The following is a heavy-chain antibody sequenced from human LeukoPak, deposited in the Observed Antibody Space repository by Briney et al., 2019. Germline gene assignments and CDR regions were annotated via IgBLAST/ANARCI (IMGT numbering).Heavy chain of an antibody. CDR3: ATTISIIAPWYFDL. V-gene: IGHV4-38-2*02. CDR1: GYSISSGYY. J-gene: IGHJ2*01. Sequence: KPSETLSLTCTVSGYSISSGYYWGWIRQPPGKGLEWIGSIYHSGSTYYNPSLKSRVTISVDTSKNHFSLKLSSATAADTAVYYCATTISIIAPWYFDLWGRGTLVTVSS. D-gene: IGHD2/OR15-2a*01. CDR2: IYHSGST.